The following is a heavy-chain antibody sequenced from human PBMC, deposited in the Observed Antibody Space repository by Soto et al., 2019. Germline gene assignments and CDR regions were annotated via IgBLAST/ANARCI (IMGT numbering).Heavy chain of an antibody. CDR3: AKAGIAAAATSLPEGYMDF. CDR2: ISWNSGSI. Sequence: GGSLRLSCAASGFTFDDYAMHWVRQAPGKGLEWVSGISWNSGSIGYADSVKGRFTISRDNAKNSLYLQMNSLRAEDTALYYCAKAGIAAAATSLPEGYMDFSGKGTTVTVSS. J-gene: IGHJ6*03. CDR1: GFTFDDYA. V-gene: IGHV3-9*01. D-gene: IGHD6-13*01.